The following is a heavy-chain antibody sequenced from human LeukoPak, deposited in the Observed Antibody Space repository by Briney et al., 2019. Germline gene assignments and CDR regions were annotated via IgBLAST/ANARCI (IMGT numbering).Heavy chain of an antibody. CDR3: ARGQMGGYPYFFDY. CDR1: GYTFTSYA. V-gene: IGHV1-3*03. Sequence: ASVKVSCKASGYTFTSYAMHWVRQAPGQRLEWMGWINAGNGNTKYSQEFQGRVTITRDTSASTAYMGLSSLRSEDTAVYYCARGQMGGYPYFFDYWGQGTLVTVSS. D-gene: IGHD3-22*01. CDR2: INAGNGNT. J-gene: IGHJ4*02.